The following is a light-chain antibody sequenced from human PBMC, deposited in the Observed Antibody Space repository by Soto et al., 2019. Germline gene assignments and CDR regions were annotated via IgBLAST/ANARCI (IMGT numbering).Light chain of an antibody. CDR2: DVS. CDR1: SSDVGGYNN. V-gene: IGLV2-14*01. J-gene: IGLJ3*02. CDR3: SSYTSSSTLG. Sequence: QSALTQPASVSGSPGQSITISCTGTSSDVGGYNNVSWYQQHPGKAPKLIIYDVSNRPSGVSNRFSGSKSGNTASLTISGLQAEDEAEYFCSSYTSSSTLGFGGGTKLTVL.